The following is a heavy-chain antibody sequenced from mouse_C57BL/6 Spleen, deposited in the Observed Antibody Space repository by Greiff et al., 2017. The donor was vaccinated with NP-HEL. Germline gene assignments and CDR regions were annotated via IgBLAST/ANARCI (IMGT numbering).Heavy chain of an antibody. Sequence: QVQLKQPGAELVRPGSSVKLSCKASGYTFTSYWMHWVKQRPIQGLEWIGNIDPSDSETHYNQKFKDKATLTVDKSSSTAYMQLSSLTSEDSAVYYCARRSDYYGSSYDYWGKGTTLTVSS. CDR1: GYTFTSYW. J-gene: IGHJ2*01. D-gene: IGHD1-1*01. CDR3: ARRSDYYGSSYDY. CDR2: IDPSDSET. V-gene: IGHV1-52*01.